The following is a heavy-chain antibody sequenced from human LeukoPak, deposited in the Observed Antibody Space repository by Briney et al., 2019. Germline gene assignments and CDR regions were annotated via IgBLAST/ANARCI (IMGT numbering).Heavy chain of an antibody. J-gene: IGHJ4*02. CDR2: ISYDGSNK. Sequence: GGSLRLSCAASGFTFSSYGMHWVRQAPGKGLEWVAVISYDGSNKYYADSVKGRFTISRDNSKNTLYLQMNSLRAEDTAVYYCAKGSGYDVGYWGQGTLVTVSS. CDR3: AKGSGYDVGY. V-gene: IGHV3-30*18. CDR1: GFTFSSYG. D-gene: IGHD5-12*01.